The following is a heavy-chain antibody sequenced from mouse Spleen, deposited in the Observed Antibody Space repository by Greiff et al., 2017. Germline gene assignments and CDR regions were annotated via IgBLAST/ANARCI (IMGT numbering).Heavy chain of an antibody. Sequence: VHVKQSVAELVRPGASVKLSCTASGFNIKNTYMHWVKQRPEQGLEWIGRIDPANGNTKYAPKFQGKATITADTSSNTAYLQLSSLTSEDTAIYYCARDIYDYDWYFDVWGAGTTVTVSS. CDR1: GFNIKNTY. CDR2: IDPANGNT. D-gene: IGHD2-4*01. CDR3: ARDIYDYDWYFDV. V-gene: IGHV14-3*01. J-gene: IGHJ1*01.